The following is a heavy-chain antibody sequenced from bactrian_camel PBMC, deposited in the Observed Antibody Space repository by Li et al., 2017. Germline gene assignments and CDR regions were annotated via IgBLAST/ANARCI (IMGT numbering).Heavy chain of an antibody. CDR3: AAARRSSDFRRFDY. J-gene: IGHJ4*01. CDR1: GDTSRIAT. V-gene: IGHV3S53*01. CDR2: IVRGSHT. D-gene: IGHD4*01. Sequence: HVQLVESGGGSVQAGGSLRLSCAASGDTSRIATRAWFRQATGKEREAVAAIVRGSHTDYHAAVKGRFTISQDTPKNTVYLQMNNLQPADTAVYYCAAARRSSDFRRFDYSGQGTQVTVS.